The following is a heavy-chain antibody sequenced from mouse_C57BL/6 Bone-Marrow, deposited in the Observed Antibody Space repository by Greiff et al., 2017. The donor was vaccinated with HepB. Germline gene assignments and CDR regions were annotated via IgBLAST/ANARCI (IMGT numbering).Heavy chain of an antibody. V-gene: IGHV5-12*01. CDR2: ISNGGGST. CDR3: ARPYYGLAGFAY. D-gene: IGHD2-2*01. Sequence: EVKLVESGGGLVQPGGSLKLSCAASGFTFSDYYMYWVRQTPEKRLEWVAYISNGGGSTYYPDTVKGRFTISSANAKNTLYLQMSRLKSEDTAMYYCARPYYGLAGFAYWGQGTLVTVSA. CDR1: GFTFSDYY. J-gene: IGHJ3*01.